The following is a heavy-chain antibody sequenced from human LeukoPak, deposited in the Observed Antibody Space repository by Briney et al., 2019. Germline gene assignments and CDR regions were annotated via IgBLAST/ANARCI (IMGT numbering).Heavy chain of an antibody. D-gene: IGHD2-2*01. CDR3: ARDYVVPAALYYYYGMGV. V-gene: IGHV4-39*07. Sequence: SETLSLTCTVSGGSISSRSYYWGWIRQPSGKGLEWIGRIYTSGSTNYNPSLKSRVTMSVDTSKNQFSLKLSSVTAADTAVYYCARDYVVPAALYYYYGMGVWGQGTTVTVSS. J-gene: IGHJ6*02. CDR1: GGSISSRSYY. CDR2: IYTSGST.